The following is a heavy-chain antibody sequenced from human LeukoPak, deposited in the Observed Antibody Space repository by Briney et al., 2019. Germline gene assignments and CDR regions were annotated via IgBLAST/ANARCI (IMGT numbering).Heavy chain of an antibody. V-gene: IGHV4-39*07. CDR2: IYYSGST. Sequence: SETLSLTCTVSGGSINSSSYYWGWIRQPPGKGLEWIGSIYYSGSTYYNPSLKSRVTISVDTSKNQFSLKLSSVTAADTAVYYCARGGVAAKYYFDYWGPGTLVTVSS. CDR1: GGSINSSSYY. CDR3: ARGGVAAKYYFDY. D-gene: IGHD3-10*01. J-gene: IGHJ4*02.